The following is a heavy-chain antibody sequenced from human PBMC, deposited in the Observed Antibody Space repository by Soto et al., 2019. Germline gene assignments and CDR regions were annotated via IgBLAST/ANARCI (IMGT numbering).Heavy chain of an antibody. Sequence: GGSLRLSCAASGFTFSNYAMTWVRQAPRKGLEWVSCISGNGGSTYYADSVKGRFTISRDNSKSTLYLQMNSLRAEDTAKYYCAKDTGSPARYYYMDVWGNGTTVTVSS. CDR1: GFTFSNYA. CDR3: AKDTGSPARYYYMDV. D-gene: IGHD3-10*01. CDR2: ISGNGGST. V-gene: IGHV3-23*01. J-gene: IGHJ6*03.